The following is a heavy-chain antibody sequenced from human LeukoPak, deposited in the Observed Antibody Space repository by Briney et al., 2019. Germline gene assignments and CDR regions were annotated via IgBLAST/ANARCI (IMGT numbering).Heavy chain of an antibody. CDR2: INPSGGST. J-gene: IGHJ5*02. D-gene: IGHD2-8*01. CDR1: GYTFTSYY. Sequence: ASVKVSCKASGYTFTSYYMHWVRQAPGQGLEWMGIINPSGGSTSYAQKFQGRVTMTRDTSTSTVYMELSSLRSEDTAVYYCARESGDIVLMVYARGFDPWGQGTLVTVSS. CDR3: ARESGDIVLMVYARGFDP. V-gene: IGHV1-46*01.